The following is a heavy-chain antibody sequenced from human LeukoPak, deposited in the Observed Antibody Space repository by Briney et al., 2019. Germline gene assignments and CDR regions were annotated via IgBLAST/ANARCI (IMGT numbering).Heavy chain of an antibody. CDR3: ASGGLVSRYLDH. Sequence: GGSLRLSCAASGFTFSTYWMSWVRQAPGKGLEWVANIKQDGSEKFYVDSVKGRFTISRDNANNSLDLQMNSLRVEDTAVYYCASGGLVSRYLDHWGQGTLVTVSP. CDR1: GFTFSTYW. V-gene: IGHV3-7*05. D-gene: IGHD3-9*01. J-gene: IGHJ4*02. CDR2: IKQDGSEK.